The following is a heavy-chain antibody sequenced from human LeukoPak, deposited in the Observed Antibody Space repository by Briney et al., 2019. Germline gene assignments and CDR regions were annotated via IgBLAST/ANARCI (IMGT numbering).Heavy chain of an antibody. V-gene: IGHV4-38-2*02. CDR1: GYSISSGYY. D-gene: IGHD3-22*01. CDR2: IYHSGST. Sequence: SETLSLTCTVSGYSISSGYYWGWIRQPPGKGLEWIGSIYHSGSTYYNLSLKSRVTISVDTSKNQFSLKLSSVTAADTAVYYCARGGYYDSSGYYEPFDYWGQGTLVTVSS. CDR3: ARGGYYDSSGYYEPFDY. J-gene: IGHJ4*02.